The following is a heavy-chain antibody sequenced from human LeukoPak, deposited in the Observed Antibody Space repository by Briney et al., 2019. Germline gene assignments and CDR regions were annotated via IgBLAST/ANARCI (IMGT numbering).Heavy chain of an antibody. J-gene: IGHJ4*02. CDR2: IYYSGSS. D-gene: IGHD3-10*01. CDR3: ARGRRFGESYYFDY. Sequence: PSETLSLTCSVSGGSISSSSSYWGWIRQPPGKGLEWIGSIYYSGSSFDNPALKSRVTMSVDTSKNQFSLKLSSVTAADTAVYYCARGRRFGESYYFDYWGQGTLVTVSS. V-gene: IGHV4-39*07. CDR1: GGSISSSSSY.